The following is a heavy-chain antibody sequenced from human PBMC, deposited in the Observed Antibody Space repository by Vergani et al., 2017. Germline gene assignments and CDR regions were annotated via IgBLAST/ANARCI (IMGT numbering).Heavy chain of an antibody. D-gene: IGHD3-22*01. J-gene: IGHJ4*01. CDR2: IHPADSDT. Sequence: EVQLVQSGAEVKRPGESLKISCQISGYSFTNYWIGWVRQMPGKGLEWMGIIHPADSDTRYSPSFQGQVTISVDKSISTAYLQRSSLRASDSAMYYCARLYGRDSSGSKYFDYWGQEPWSPSPQ. V-gene: IGHV5-51*01. CDR3: ARLYGRDSSGSKYFDY. CDR1: GYSFTNYW.